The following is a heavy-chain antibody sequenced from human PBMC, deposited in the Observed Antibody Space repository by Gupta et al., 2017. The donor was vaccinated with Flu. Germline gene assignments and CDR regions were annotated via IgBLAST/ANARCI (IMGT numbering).Heavy chain of an antibody. J-gene: IGHJ4*02. D-gene: IGHD5-12*01. CDR1: GFTFTSYD. Sequence: VQLVATAGALFQPGGSLRLSCSPPGFTFTSYDMDWVRHAPGKGLEYVTSIDSNGRNTYDADSVKGRFTISRDNTKNMVYLKRLSLRHEDTAVYYCVKDRGYSYGPLDYWGQGALVTVSS. CDR2: IDSNGRNT. V-gene: IGHV3-64D*06. CDR3: VKDRGYSYGPLDY.